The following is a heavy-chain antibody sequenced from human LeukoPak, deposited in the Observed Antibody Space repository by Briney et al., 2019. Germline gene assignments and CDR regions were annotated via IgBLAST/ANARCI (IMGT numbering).Heavy chain of an antibody. CDR2: IIPIFGTA. V-gene: IGHV1-69*05. J-gene: IGHJ6*04. CDR3: ARDVPNCSGGSCYRLKMDV. D-gene: IGHD2-15*01. Sequence: EASVKVSCKASGGTFSSYAISWVRQAPGQGLEWMGGIIPIFGTANYAQKFQGRVTITTDESTSTAYMELSRLRSDDTAVYYCARDVPNCSGGSCYRLKMDVWGKGTTVTVSS. CDR1: GGTFSSYA.